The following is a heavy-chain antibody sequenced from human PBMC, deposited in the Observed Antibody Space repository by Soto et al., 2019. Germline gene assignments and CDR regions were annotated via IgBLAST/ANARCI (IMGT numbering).Heavy chain of an antibody. V-gene: IGHV4-59*08. CDR2: IYYSGST. J-gene: IGHJ4*02. CDR1: GGSISSYY. Sequence: SGPGLVKPLETLSLTCTVSGGSISSYYWSWIRQPPGKGLEWIGYIYYSGSTNYNPSLRSRVTITVDTSKNQFSLKLSSVTAADTAVYYCARRYGYSFDYWGQGTLVTVSS. CDR3: ARRYGYSFDY. D-gene: IGHD1-1*01.